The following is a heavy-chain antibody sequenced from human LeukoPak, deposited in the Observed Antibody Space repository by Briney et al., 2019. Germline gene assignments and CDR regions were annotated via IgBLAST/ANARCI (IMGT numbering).Heavy chain of an antibody. CDR3: ARDVQAGPGY. V-gene: IGHV3-11*06. Sequence: GGSLRLSCAASGFTFSDYYMSWIRQAPGKGLEWVSYISSSSYTTYADSVKGRVTISRDNPKNTLHLQMISLRAEGTAVYYCARDVQAGPGYWGQGTLVTASS. CDR2: ISSSSYT. CDR1: GFTFSDYY. D-gene: IGHD6-19*01. J-gene: IGHJ4*02.